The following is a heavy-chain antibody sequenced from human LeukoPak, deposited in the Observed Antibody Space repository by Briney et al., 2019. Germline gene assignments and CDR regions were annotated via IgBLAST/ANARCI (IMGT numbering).Heavy chain of an antibody. CDR3: ASNKAGGSGSYSAYLY. J-gene: IGHJ4*02. D-gene: IGHD3-10*01. CDR1: GYTFTGYY. V-gene: IGHV1-2*02. Sequence: GASVKVSCKASGYTFTGYYMHWVRQAPGQGLEWMGWINPNSGGTNYAQKFQGRVTMTRDTSISTAYMELSRLRSDDTAVYYCASNKAGGSGSYSAYLYWGQGTLVTVSS. CDR2: INPNSGGT.